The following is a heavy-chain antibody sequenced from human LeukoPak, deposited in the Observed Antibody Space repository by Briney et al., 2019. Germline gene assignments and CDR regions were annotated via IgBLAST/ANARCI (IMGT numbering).Heavy chain of an antibody. J-gene: IGHJ3*02. V-gene: IGHV4-39*01. CDR2: IYYSGST. D-gene: IGHD5-24*01. CDR3: ARWLQLGSFAFDI. Sequence: SQTLSLTCTVSGGSISSSSYYWGWIRQPPGKGLEWIGSIYYSGSTYYNPSLKSRVTISVDTSKNQFSLKLSSVTAADTAVYYCARWLQLGSFAFDIWGQGTMVTVSS. CDR1: GGSISSSSYY.